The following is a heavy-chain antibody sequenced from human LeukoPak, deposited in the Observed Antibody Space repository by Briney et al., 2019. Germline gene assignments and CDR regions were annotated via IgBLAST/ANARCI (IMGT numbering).Heavy chain of an antibody. D-gene: IGHD6-19*01. CDR1: GLTFSGYA. V-gene: IGHV3-23*01. CDR2: ISGSGGST. J-gene: IGHJ4*02. CDR3: AKIPIAVAAPGTLFFDY. Sequence: QTGGSLRLSCAASGLTFSGYAMSWVRQAPGKGLEWVSAISGSGGSTYYADSVKGRFTISRDNSKNTLYLQMNSLRAEDTAVYYCAKIPIAVAAPGTLFFDYWGQGTLVTVSS.